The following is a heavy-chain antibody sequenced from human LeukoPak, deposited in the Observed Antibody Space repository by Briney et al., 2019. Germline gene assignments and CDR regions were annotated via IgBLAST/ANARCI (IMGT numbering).Heavy chain of an antibody. J-gene: IGHJ3*02. Sequence: ASVKVSCKASGYTFTSYYMHWVRQAPGQGLEWMGIINPSGGSTSYAQKFQGRVTMTRDMSTSTAYMELWSLRSDDTAMYYCARMMTPRLYYDSSGYYYGAFDIWGQGTMVTVSS. V-gene: IGHV1-46*01. CDR1: GYTFTSYY. CDR3: ARMMTPRLYYDSSGYYYGAFDI. CDR2: INPSGGST. D-gene: IGHD3-22*01.